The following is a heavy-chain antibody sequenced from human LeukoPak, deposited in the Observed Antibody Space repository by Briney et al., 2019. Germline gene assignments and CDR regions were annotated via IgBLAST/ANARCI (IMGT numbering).Heavy chain of an antibody. J-gene: IGHJ5*02. V-gene: IGHV3-21*03. D-gene: IGHD6-19*01. Sequence: GGSLRLSCAASGFTVSSNYMSWVRQAPGKGLEWVSYISSTNGHTYYADSVNGRFTISRDTAKNSLYLQMNSLRVEDTAIYFCARDRDSSGLYGGADLWGQGVLVTVSA. CDR1: GFTVSSNY. CDR3: ARDRDSSGLYGGADL. CDR2: ISSTNGHT.